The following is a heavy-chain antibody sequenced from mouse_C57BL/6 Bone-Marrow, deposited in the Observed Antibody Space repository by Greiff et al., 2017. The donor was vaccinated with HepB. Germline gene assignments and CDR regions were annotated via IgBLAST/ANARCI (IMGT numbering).Heavy chain of an antibody. CDR2: IDPANGNT. CDR1: GFNIKNTY. Sequence: EVQRVESVAELVRPGASVKLSCTASGFNIKNTYMHWVKQRPEQGLEWIGRIDPANGNTKYAPKFQGKATITADTSSNTAYLQLSSLTSEDTAIYYCARSPYGSSYDYYAMDYWGQGTSVTVSS. D-gene: IGHD1-1*01. V-gene: IGHV14-3*01. J-gene: IGHJ4*01. CDR3: ARSPYGSSYDYYAMDY.